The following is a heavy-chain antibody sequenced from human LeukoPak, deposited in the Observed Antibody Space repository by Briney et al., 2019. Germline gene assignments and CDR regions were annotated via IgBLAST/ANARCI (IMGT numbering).Heavy chain of an antibody. CDR1: GFTFSSYA. CDR3: AKDSGNRLYSYADL. CDR2: ISGSGDST. Sequence: PGGSLRLSCAASGFTFSSYAMSWVRQAPGKGLEWVSAISGSGDSTYYGDSVKGRFTISRDNSKNTLYLQMNSLRVEDTAVYYCAKDSGNRLYSYADLWGQGILVTVSS. V-gene: IGHV3-23*01. J-gene: IGHJ5*02. D-gene: IGHD3-10*01.